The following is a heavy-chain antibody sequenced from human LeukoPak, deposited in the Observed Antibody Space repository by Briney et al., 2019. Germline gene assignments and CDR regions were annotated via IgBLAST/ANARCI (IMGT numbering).Heavy chain of an antibody. J-gene: IGHJ4*02. CDR3: ARDGDVAVTTAPYYFDY. CDR1: GFTFSSYW. V-gene: IGHV3-7*01. CDR2: IKQDGSEK. D-gene: IGHD4-17*01. Sequence: GGSLRLSCAASGFTFSSYWMSWVRQAPGRGREWVANIKQDGSEKYYVDSVKGRFTISRDNAKNSLYLQMNSLRAEDTAIYYCARDGDVAVTTAPYYFDYWGQGILVTVSS.